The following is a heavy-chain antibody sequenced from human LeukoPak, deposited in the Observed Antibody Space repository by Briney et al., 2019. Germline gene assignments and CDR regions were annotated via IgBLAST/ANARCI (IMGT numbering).Heavy chain of an antibody. CDR2: INHSGST. CDR1: GGSFSGDY. D-gene: IGHD3-22*01. V-gene: IGHV4-34*01. J-gene: IGHJ2*01. Sequence: PSETLSLTCAVYGGSFSGDYWSWIRQPPGKGLEWSGEINHSGSTNYNPSLKSRVTKSVDTSKNQFSRKLISVTAAHTAVYYCARAQHGVRQPYYYDSSSYRYIDLWGRGTLVTVS. CDR3: ARAQHGVRQPYYYDSSSYRYIDL.